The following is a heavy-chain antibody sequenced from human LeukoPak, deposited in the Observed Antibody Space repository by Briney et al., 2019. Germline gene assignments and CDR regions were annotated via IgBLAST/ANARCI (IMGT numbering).Heavy chain of an antibody. CDR3: ARDKSDYGDYASFDY. CDR1: GYTFTGYY. CDR2: INPNSGGT. J-gene: IGHJ4*02. D-gene: IGHD4-17*01. V-gene: IGHV1-2*02. Sequence: GASVKVSCKASGYTFTGYYMHWVRQAPGQGLEWMGWINPNSGGTNYAQKFQGRVTMTRDTSISTAYMELSRLTSDDTAVYYRARDKSDYGDYASFDYWGQGTLVTVSS.